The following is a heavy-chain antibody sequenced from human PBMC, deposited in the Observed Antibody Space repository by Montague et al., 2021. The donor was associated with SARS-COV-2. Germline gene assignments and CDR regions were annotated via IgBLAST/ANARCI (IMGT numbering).Heavy chain of an antibody. Sequence: SETLSLTCAVHGGSFSTYSRNWIRQPPGKGLEWIGEIHHGGSTNYNPSLKSRVTISADTSKGQFSLKLTSVAAADTAVYYCARLGDGVVPSPILGVGPYYSYYYMDVWGKGTTVTVSS. V-gene: IGHV4-34*01. CDR3: ARLGDGVVPSPILGVGPYYSYYYMDV. CDR1: GGSFSTYS. CDR2: IHHGGST. J-gene: IGHJ6*03. D-gene: IGHD3-10*01.